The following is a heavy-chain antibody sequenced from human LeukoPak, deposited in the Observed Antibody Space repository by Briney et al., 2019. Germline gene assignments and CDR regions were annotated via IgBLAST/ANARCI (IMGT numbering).Heavy chain of an antibody. CDR1: GYTFTSYY. V-gene: IGHV1-8*02. CDR3: ARSSGWYLDGYYYYYYMDV. Sequence: GASVKVSCKASGYTFTSYYMHWVRQATGQGLEWMGWMNPNSGNTGYAQKFQGRVTMTRNTSISTAYMELSSLRSEDTAVYYCARSSGWYLDGYYYYYYMDVWGKGTTVTISS. CDR2: MNPNSGNT. D-gene: IGHD6-19*01. J-gene: IGHJ6*03.